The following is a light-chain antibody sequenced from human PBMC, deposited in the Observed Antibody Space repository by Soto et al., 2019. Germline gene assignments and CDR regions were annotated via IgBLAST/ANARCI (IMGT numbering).Light chain of an antibody. V-gene: IGLV2-11*01. J-gene: IGLJ2*01. CDR3: CSYAGNSLVV. CDR2: DVN. Sequence: QSVLTQPRSVSGSPGQSVTISCTGTSSDIGDYDYVSWYQQHPGRAPRVMIFDVNDRPSGVPDRFSGSKSGNTASLTISGLQAEDEADYYCCSYAGNSLVVFGGGTQLTVL. CDR1: SSDIGDYDY.